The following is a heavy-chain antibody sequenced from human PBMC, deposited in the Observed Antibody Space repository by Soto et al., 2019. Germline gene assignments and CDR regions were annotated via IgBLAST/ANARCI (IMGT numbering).Heavy chain of an antibody. CDR2: IMPFFGSG. V-gene: IGHV1-69*13. Sequence: SVKVSCKALRGTFTNYAFSWVRQAPGQGLEWMGGIMPFFGSGNYAQKFQGRINITADESTSSVYLELTSLRSEDTAVYYCARDRAGYYSHFVYWGQGTLVTVS. J-gene: IGHJ4*02. CDR1: RGTFTNYA. D-gene: IGHD3-22*01. CDR3: ARDRAGYYSHFVY.